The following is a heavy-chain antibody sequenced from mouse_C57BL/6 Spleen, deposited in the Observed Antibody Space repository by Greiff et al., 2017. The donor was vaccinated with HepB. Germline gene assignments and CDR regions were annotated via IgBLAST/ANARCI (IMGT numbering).Heavy chain of an antibody. CDR3: ARGGAYYSNYGFAY. J-gene: IGHJ3*01. D-gene: IGHD2-5*01. Sequence: EVKLVESGGGLVKPGGSLKLSCAASGFTFSSYAMSWVRQTPEKRLEWVATISDGGSYTYYPDNVKGRFTISRDNAKNNLYLQMSHLKSEDTAMYYCARGGAYYSNYGFAYWGQGTLVTVSA. CDR2: ISDGGSYT. CDR1: GFTFSSYA. V-gene: IGHV5-4*03.